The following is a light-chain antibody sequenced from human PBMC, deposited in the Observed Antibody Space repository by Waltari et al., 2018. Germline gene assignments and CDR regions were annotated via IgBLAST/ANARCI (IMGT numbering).Light chain of an antibody. CDR1: QILLDRNAYPH. J-gene: IGKJ5*01. CDR2: LTS. Sequence: DIVMTQSPLSLPVTPGEPASISCRSSQILLDRNAYPHVDWYLQKPGQSPQLLFYLTSNRAAGVPDRFSGSGSGTNVTLRISRVEAEDVGVYYCMQGLQSPTFGQGTRLDIK. V-gene: IGKV2-28*01. CDR3: MQGLQSPT.